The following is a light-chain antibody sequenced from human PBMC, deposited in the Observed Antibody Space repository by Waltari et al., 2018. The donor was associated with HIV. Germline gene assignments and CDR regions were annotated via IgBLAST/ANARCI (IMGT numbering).Light chain of an antibody. CDR3: QVWDKNTGI. CDR1: SIGSKS. CDR2: GDT. V-gene: IGLV3-9*01. J-gene: IGLJ1*01. Sequence: SYELTQPLSVSVALGQTAKVPCGGDSIGSKSVQWYQQKPGQAPVLVIYGDTNRPSGIPERVAGSNSGNTATLSISSAQAGDEADYYGQVWDKNTGIFGTGTKVTVL.